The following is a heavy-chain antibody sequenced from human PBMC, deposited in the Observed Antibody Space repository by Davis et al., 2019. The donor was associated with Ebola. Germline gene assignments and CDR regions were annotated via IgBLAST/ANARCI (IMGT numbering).Heavy chain of an antibody. Sequence: GSLRLSCTVSGGSISSYYWSWIRQPPGKGLEWIGYIYYSGSTNYNPSLKSRVTISVDTSKNQFSLKLSSVTAADTAVYYCARSPAGYSSWGFSGGLRGTTRERTYYFDYWGQGTLVTVSS. CDR3: ARSPAGYSSWGFSGGLRGTTRERTYYFDY. D-gene: IGHD6-13*01. CDR2: IYYSGST. CDR1: GGSISSYY. J-gene: IGHJ4*02. V-gene: IGHV4-59*01.